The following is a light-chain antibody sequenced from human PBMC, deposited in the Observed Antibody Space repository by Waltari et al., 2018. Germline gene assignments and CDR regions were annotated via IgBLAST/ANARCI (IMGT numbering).Light chain of an antibody. J-gene: IGKJ1*01. V-gene: IGKV3-20*01. CDR1: QSVSRW. CDR3: QKYGTLPAT. Sequence: EIVLTKSPGTLSLSPGERAPLSCRASQSVSRWLAWYQQKPGQPPRLLIYGASSRATGIPDRFSGSGSGTDFSLTISRLEPEDSAVYYCQKYGTLPATFGQGTKVEVK. CDR2: GAS.